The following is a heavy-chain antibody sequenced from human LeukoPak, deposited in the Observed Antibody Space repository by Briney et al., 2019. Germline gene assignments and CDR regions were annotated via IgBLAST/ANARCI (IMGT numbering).Heavy chain of an antibody. J-gene: IGHJ4*02. D-gene: IGHD4-17*01. CDR1: GFTFSDYY. V-gene: IGHV3-11*03. Sequence: PGGPLRLSCAASGFTFSDYYMSWMRQAPGKGLEWVSYISSSSTYTNYADSVKGRFTISRDNARNSLYLQMSSLRADDTAVYYCARRMTSVTTFDYWGQGTLVTVSS. CDR2: ISSSSTYT. CDR3: ARRMTSVTTFDY.